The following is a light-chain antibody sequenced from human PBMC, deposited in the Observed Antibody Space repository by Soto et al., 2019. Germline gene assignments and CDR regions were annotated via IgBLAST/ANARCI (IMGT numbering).Light chain of an antibody. CDR3: SSHTSSSTVYV. CDR2: EVN. V-gene: IGLV2-14*01. Sequence: QSALTQPASVSGSPGQSITISCTGTISDVGTDNYVSWYQQHPGQAPKLMIYEVNNRPSGVSSRFSGSKSGNTASLTISGLQAEDEADYYCSSHTSSSTVYVFGTGTKLTVL. J-gene: IGLJ1*01. CDR1: ISDVGTDNY.